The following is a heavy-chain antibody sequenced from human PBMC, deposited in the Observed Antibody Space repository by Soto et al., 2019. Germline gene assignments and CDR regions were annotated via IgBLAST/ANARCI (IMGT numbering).Heavy chain of an antibody. CDR3: ARAWFGEFRFYGMDV. CDR2: INPNSGGT. Sequence: VASVKVSCKASGYTFTGYYMHWVRQAPGQGLEWMGWINPNSGGTNYAQKFQGRVTMTRDTSISTAYMELSRLRSDDTAVYYCARAWFGEFRFYGMDVWGQGTTVTVSS. CDR1: GYTFTGYY. V-gene: IGHV1-2*02. D-gene: IGHD3-10*01. J-gene: IGHJ6*02.